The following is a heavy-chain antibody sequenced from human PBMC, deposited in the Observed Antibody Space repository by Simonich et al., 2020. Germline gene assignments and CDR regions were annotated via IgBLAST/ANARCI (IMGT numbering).Heavy chain of an antibody. CDR3: ARDHLDSGSYYFDY. CDR1: GFTFSSYA. J-gene: IGHJ4*02. D-gene: IGHD1-26*01. Sequence: QVQLVESGGGVVQPGRSLRLSCAASGFTFSSYAMHWVRQAPGKGLEGVAVISYEGSKKNYADPVKGRFTISRDNSKNTLYLQMNSLRAEDTAVYYCARDHLDSGSYYFDYWGQGTLVTVSS. V-gene: IGHV3-30*07. CDR2: ISYEGSKK.